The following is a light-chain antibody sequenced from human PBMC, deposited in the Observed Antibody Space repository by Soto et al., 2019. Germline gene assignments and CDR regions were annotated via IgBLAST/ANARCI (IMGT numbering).Light chain of an antibody. CDR1: QGVSSW. Sequence: DIQMTQSPSSVSASVGDRVTITCRASQGVSSWLAWYQQKPGMAPKLLIYAVSTLQSGVPARFSGSGSGTEFTLTISSLQPDDFAAYYCQQANGFPVTFGGGTRVEIK. J-gene: IGKJ4*01. CDR2: AVS. V-gene: IGKV1-12*01. CDR3: QQANGFPVT.